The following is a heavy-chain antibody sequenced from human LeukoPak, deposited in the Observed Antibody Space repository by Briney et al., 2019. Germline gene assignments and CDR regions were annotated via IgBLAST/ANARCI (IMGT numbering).Heavy chain of an antibody. CDR1: GFTVSSNY. Sequence: GGSLRLSCAASGFTVSSNYMTWVRQAPGKGLEWVSVIYSGGSTYYADSVKGRFTISRDNSKNTVYLQMNSLRAEDTAIYYCAKDGHCPGALCPTQIAVAGYNDNWGQGTLVTVSS. D-gene: IGHD6-19*01. CDR2: IYSGGST. J-gene: IGHJ4*02. V-gene: IGHV3-53*01. CDR3: AKDGHCPGALCPTQIAVAGYNDN.